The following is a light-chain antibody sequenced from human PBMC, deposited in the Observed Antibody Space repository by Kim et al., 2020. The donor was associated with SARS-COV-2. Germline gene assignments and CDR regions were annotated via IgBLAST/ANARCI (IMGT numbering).Light chain of an antibody. CDR3: QQYGSSPT. J-gene: IGKJ1*01. V-gene: IGKV3-20*01. CDR2: DAS. Sequence: EIVLAQSPGILSLSPGERATLSCRASQYVSSSSLAWYHQKPGQAPRLLIYDASSRATGIPDRFSGSGSGTDFTLTISRLEPEDFAVYYCQQYGSSPTFGQGTKVDIK. CDR1: QYVSSSS.